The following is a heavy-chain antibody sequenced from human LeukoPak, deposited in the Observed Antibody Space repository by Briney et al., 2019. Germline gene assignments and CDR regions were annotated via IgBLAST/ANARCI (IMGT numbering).Heavy chain of an antibody. CDR3: VRDRDSTGYYDY. V-gene: IGHV3-23*01. D-gene: IGHD3-22*01. CDR2: ISGSGGST. J-gene: IGHJ4*02. Sequence: QPGGSLRLSCAASGFTFSSYGMSWVRQAPGKGLEWVSAISGSGGSTYYADSVKGRFTISRDNSKNTLYLQTNSLRAEDTALYYCVRDRDSTGYYDYWGQGTLVTVSS. CDR1: GFTFSSYG.